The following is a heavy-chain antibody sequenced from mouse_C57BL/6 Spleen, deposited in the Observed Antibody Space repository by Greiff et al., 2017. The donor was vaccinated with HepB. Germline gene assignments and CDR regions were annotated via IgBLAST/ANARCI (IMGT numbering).Heavy chain of an antibody. CDR1: GFNIKDDY. CDR2: IDPENGDT. CDR3: TTEGYYGRARGFAY. J-gene: IGHJ3*01. D-gene: IGHD1-1*01. V-gene: IGHV14-4*01. Sequence: VQLQQSGAELVRPGASVKLSCTASGFNIKDDYLHWVKQRPEQGLEWIGWIDPENGDTEYASKFQGKATITADTSSNTADLQLSSLTSEDTAVYYCTTEGYYGRARGFAYWGQGTLVTVSA.